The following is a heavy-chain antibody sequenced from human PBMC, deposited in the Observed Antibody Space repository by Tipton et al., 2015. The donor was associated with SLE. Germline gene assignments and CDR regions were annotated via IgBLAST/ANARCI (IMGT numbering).Heavy chain of an antibody. V-gene: IGHV4-38-2*01. D-gene: IGHD3-3*01. CDR2: IYHSGST. CDR3: ARSRYYDFLGGAFDI. J-gene: IGHJ3*02. Sequence: TLSLTCAVSGYSISSGYYWGWIRQPPGKGLEWIGSIYHSGSTYYNPSLKSRVTISVDTSKNQFSLKLSSVTAADTAVYYCARSRYYDFLGGAFDIWGQGTMVTVSS. CDR1: GYSISSGYY.